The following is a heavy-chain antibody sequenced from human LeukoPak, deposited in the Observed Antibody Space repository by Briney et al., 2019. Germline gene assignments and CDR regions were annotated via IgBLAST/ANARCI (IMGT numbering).Heavy chain of an antibody. CDR3: ARAAGYSSSWNYYYYYYMDV. CDR1: GGSISSYY. CDR2: IYYSGST. Sequence: SETLSLTCTVSGGSISSYYWSWIRQPPGKGLEWIGYIYYSGSTNYNPSLKSRVTISVDTSKNQFSLKPSSVTAADTAVYYCARAAGYSSSWNYYYYYYMDVWGKGTTVTVSS. J-gene: IGHJ6*03. D-gene: IGHD6-13*01. V-gene: IGHV4-59*01.